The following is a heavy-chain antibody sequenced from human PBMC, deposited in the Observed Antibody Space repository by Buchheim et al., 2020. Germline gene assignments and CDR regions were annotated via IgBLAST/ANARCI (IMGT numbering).Heavy chain of an antibody. J-gene: IGHJ4*02. Sequence: QVQLVESGGGVVQPGRSLRLSCAASGCTFSSYGWHWVRQAPGKGLEWVAFIRYDGSNKYYADSVKGRFTIPRANSKNTLYLQMNSLRAEDTAVYYCAKLLLDYWGQGTL. V-gene: IGHV3-30*02. CDR1: GCTFSSYG. CDR2: IRYDGSNK. CDR3: AKLLLDY.